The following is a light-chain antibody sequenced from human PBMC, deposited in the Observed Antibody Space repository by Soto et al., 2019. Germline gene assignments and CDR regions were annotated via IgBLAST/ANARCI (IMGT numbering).Light chain of an antibody. V-gene: IGKV3-11*01. CDR3: QQRSNWIT. Sequence: EIVLTQSPATLSLFPGERATLSCRASQSVSSYLAWYQQKPGQAPRLLLYDASNRAPGIPARFSGSGSGTDFTLTISSLEPEDFAVYYCQQRSNWITFGQGTRREIE. J-gene: IGKJ5*01. CDR1: QSVSSY. CDR2: DAS.